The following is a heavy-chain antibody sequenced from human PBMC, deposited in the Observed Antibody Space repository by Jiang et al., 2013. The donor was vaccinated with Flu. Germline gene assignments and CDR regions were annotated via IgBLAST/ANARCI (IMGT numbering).Heavy chain of an antibody. V-gene: IGHV4-31*03. CDR2: IHHTGST. D-gene: IGHD3-16*01. Sequence: GSGLVKPLQTLSLTCTVSGGSISSGNYYWSWVRLHPGKALEWIGYIHHTGSTSYNPSLKSRLTMSLDTSKNQFSLNLNAVTVADTTVYYCARHLGASFDNWGQGTVVTVSS. CDR1: GGSISSGNYY. J-gene: IGHJ4*02. CDR3: ARHLGASFDN.